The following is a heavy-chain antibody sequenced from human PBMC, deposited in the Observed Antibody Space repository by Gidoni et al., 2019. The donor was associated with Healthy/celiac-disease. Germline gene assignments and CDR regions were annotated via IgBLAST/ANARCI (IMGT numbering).Heavy chain of an antibody. Sequence: QVQLVQSGAEVKKPGASVKVSCKASGYTFTGYYMHWVRQAPGQGLEWMGWINPNSGGTNYAQKFQGRVTMTRDTSISTAYMELSRLRSDDTAVYYCAREPSRPCSSTSCYDPSPWGQGTLVTVSS. V-gene: IGHV1-2*02. CDR1: GYTFTGYY. D-gene: IGHD2-2*01. CDR3: AREPSRPCSSTSCYDPSP. J-gene: IGHJ5*02. CDR2: INPNSGGT.